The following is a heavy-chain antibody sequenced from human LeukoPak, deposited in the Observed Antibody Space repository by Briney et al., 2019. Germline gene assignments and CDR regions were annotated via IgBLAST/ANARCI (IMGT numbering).Heavy chain of an antibody. D-gene: IGHD2-15*01. Sequence: SETLSLTCTVSGYSISSIHCWGWMRQPPGEGLEWIGNICQSGSTYYNPSLKSRVILSLDTSKNQFSLRLTSVTAADTAVYYCARHRSPLESFHHWGQGTLVTVSS. CDR3: ARHRSPLESFHH. V-gene: IGHV4-38-2*02. CDR2: ICQSGST. J-gene: IGHJ1*01. CDR1: GYSISSIHC.